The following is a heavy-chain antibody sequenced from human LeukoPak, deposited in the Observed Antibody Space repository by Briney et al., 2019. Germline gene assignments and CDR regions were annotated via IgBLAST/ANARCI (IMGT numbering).Heavy chain of an antibody. Sequence: GGSLRLSCAVSAITLGNYGMSWVRQPPGKGLEWVAGISDSGGSTNYADSVKGRFTISRDTPRNTLYLQMNSLRAEDTAVYFCAKRGVVIRVFLVGFHKEAYYFDSWGQGALVTVSS. CDR2: ISDSGGST. V-gene: IGHV3-23*01. J-gene: IGHJ4*02. CDR1: AITLGNYG. CDR3: AKRGVVIRVFLVGFHKEAYYFDS. D-gene: IGHD3-10*01.